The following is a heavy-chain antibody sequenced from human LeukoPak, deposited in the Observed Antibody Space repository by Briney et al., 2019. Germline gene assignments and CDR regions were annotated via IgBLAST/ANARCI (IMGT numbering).Heavy chain of an antibody. CDR2: IYPGDSDT. Sequence: GESLKISCKGSGYSFTSYWIGWVRQMPGKGLEWMGIIYPGDSDTRYSPSFQGQVTISADKSISTAYLQWSSLKASDTAMYYCARLPGDLNYYYYYYMDVWGKGTTVTVSS. J-gene: IGHJ6*03. CDR3: ARLPGDLNYYYYYYMDV. D-gene: IGHD3-10*01. V-gene: IGHV5-51*01. CDR1: GYSFTSYW.